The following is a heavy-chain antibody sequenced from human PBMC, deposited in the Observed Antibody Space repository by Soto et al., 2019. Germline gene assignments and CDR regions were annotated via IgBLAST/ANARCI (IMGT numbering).Heavy chain of an antibody. Sequence: PGGSLRLSCEVSGFTFSMYPMSWVRQSPGKVREGVAKIPQEGVDGHYADSVKARFTISRDNGKNSLYLQLNNLRAEDTAVYYCARDHLILPAHDFFYGSDVWGRGATVTVSS. CDR1: GFTFSMYP. CDR2: IPQEGVDG. CDR3: ARDHLILPAHDFFYGSDV. J-gene: IGHJ6*02. V-gene: IGHV3-7*03. D-gene: IGHD2-21*02.